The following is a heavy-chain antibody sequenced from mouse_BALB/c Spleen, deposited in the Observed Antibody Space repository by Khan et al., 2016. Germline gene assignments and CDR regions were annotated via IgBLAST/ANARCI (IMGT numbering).Heavy chain of an antibody. CDR1: GYTFTNYG. V-gene: IGHV9-3*02. CDR2: INTNTGEP. J-gene: IGHJ1*01. Sequence: QIQLVQSGPELKKPGETVKISCKASGYTFTNYGMNWVKQAPGKGLKWMGWINTNTGEPTYAEEFKGRFAFSLETSASTAYLQINNLKNEDTATYVCARWGSGYFDVWGAGTTVTVSS. CDR3: ARWGSGYFDV.